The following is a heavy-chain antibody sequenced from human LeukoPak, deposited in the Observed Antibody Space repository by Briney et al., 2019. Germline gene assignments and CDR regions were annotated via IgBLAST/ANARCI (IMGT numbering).Heavy chain of an antibody. Sequence: GGSLRLSCEALGFNISNAWMSWVRQTPGKGLQWVGRLKSKADGATIDFAAPVTDRFTISRDDSKNLMHLQLDSLKTEDSGVYFCTTDRLFFQHWGQGTVVTVS. CDR1: GFNISNAW. V-gene: IGHV3-15*01. CDR2: LKSKADGATI. D-gene: IGHD4/OR15-4a*01. CDR3: TTDRLFFQH. J-gene: IGHJ1*01.